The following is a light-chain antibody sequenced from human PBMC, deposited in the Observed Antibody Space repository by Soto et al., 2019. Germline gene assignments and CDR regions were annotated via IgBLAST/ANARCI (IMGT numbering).Light chain of an antibody. CDR1: SSDVGGYNY. CDR3: SSYAGSNNFV. Sequence: QSALTQPPSASGSPGQSVTISCTGTSSDVGGYNYVSWYQQHPGKAPKLMIYEVSERPSGVPDRFSGSKSSNTASLTVSGLQAEDEADYYCSSYAGSNNFVFGTATKVTVL. CDR2: EVS. V-gene: IGLV2-8*01. J-gene: IGLJ1*01.